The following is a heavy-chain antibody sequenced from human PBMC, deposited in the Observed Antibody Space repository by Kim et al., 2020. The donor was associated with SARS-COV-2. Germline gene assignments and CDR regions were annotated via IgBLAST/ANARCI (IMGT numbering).Heavy chain of an antibody. CDR2: ISDSGST. V-gene: IGHV4-59*13. D-gene: IGHD1-1*01. CDR3: ARGIVTTSPHFDY. Sequence: SETLSLTCTVSGTPISSYYWTWIRQPPGEGLEWIAYISDSGSTKYNPSLKGRVTMSVDTSKNQFSLKVNSATSADTAVYYCARGIVTTSPHFDYWGQGTLVTVSS. J-gene: IGHJ4*02. CDR1: GTPISSYY.